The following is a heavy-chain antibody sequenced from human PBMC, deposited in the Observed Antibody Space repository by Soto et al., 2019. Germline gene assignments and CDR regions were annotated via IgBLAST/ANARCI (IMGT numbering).Heavy chain of an antibody. CDR1: GGTFGNSA. Sequence: QVQLVQSGAEVKKPGSSVTVSCKASGGTFGNSAISWVRQAPGQGLEWMGGIIPIFPTPDYAQKFQGRVTITADETPTTAYLELTSPKSEDTAVYYFARAKDRQHLGGKDYYGIDVWGQGTTVTVSS. D-gene: IGHD2-15*01. CDR2: IIPIFPTP. J-gene: IGHJ6*02. V-gene: IGHV1-69*12. CDR3: ARAKDRQHLGGKDYYGIDV.